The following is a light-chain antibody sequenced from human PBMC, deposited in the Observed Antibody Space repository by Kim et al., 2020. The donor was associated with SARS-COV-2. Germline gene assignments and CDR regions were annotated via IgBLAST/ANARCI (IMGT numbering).Light chain of an antibody. V-gene: IGLV3-1*01. Sequence: VSPGQTASITCSGDKLGDKYACWYKQKPGQSPVLVIYQDSKRPSGIPERFSGSNSGNTATLTISGTQAMDEADYYCQAWDSSTVVFGGGTQLTV. CDR2: QDS. CDR1: KLGDKY. J-gene: IGLJ2*01. CDR3: QAWDSSTVV.